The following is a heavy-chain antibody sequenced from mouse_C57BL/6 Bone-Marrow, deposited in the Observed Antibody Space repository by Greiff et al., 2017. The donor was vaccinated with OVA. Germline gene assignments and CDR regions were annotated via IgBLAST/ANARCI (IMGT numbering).Heavy chain of an antibody. V-gene: IGHV1-50*01. D-gene: IGHD1-1*01. CDR2: IDPSDSYT. J-gene: IGHJ1*03. CDR1: GYTFTSYW. CDR3: AREGYYGRPSYWYFDV. Sequence: QVHLQQPGAELVKPGASVKLSCKASGYTFTSYWMQWVKQRPGQGLEWIGEIDPSDSYTNYNQKFKGKATLTVDTSSSTAYMQLSSLTSEDSAVYYCAREGYYGRPSYWYFDVWGTGTTVAVSS.